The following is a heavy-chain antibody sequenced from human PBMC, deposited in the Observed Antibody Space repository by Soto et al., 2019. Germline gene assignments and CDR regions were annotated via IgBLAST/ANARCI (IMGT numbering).Heavy chain of an antibody. CDR1: GFTFSSYG. CDR2: ISYDGSSK. D-gene: IGHD6-6*01. J-gene: IGHJ6*02. V-gene: IGHV3-30*18. CDR3: AKCGVRIAVPMDV. Sequence: GGSLRLSCAASGFTFSSYGMHWVRQAPGKGLEWVAVISYDGSSKYYADSVKGRFTISRDNSKNTLYLQMNSLRAEDTAVYYCAKCGVRIAVPMDVWGQGTTVTVSS.